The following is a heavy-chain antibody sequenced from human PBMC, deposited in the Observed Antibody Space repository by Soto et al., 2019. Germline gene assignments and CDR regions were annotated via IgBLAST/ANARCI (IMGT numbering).Heavy chain of an antibody. V-gene: IGHV1-69*13. CDR1: GGTLNNYA. CDR2: IITAFGPG. CDR3: AAGGSWARLDN. Sequence: SVKVSCKASGGTLNNYAISWVRQAPGQGLEWLGGIITAFGPGVYAQKFQGRVTITADESTKTAYMDLNSLTSEDTAVYYGAAGGSWARLDNWGQGTLVTVSS. J-gene: IGHJ4*02. D-gene: IGHD6-13*01.